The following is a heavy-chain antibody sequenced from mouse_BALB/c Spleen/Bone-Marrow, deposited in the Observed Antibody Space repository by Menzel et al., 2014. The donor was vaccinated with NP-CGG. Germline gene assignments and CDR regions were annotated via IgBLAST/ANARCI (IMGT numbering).Heavy chain of an antibody. CDR2: ISSGGSYT. CDR3: TKLLRLRKYFDV. Sequence: EVKVVESGGGLVKPGGSLKLPCAASGFTLXGYNMSWVRQTPEKRLEWVATISSGGSYTYYLDSVKGRFTISRDNAENTLYLQVSSLKSEDTAMYYCTKLLRLRKYFDVWGAGTTVTVSS. J-gene: IGHJ1*01. CDR1: GFTLXGYN. V-gene: IGHV5-6-4*01. D-gene: IGHD1-2*01.